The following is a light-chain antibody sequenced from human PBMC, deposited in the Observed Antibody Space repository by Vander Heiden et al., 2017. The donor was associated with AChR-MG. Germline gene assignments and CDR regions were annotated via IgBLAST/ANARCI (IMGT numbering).Light chain of an antibody. CDR2: DAS. J-gene: IGKJ4*01. CDR3: QQRSNWPPLT. V-gene: IGKV3-11*01. CDR1: QSVNRH. Sequence: EIVLTQSPAPLSSSPGERATLSCMASQSVNRHLAWYQQKPGQAPRLLIYDASNSATGIPARFSGSGSGTDFTLTISSLEPEDFAVYYCQQRSNWPPLTFGGGTKVEIK.